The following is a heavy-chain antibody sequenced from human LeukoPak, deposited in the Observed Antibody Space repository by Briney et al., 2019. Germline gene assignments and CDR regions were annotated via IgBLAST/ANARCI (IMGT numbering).Heavy chain of an antibody. V-gene: IGHV1-69*13. J-gene: IGHJ5*02. CDR3: ARDRGYSSGWSPDWFDP. CDR2: IIPIFGTA. D-gene: IGHD6-19*01. CDR1: GGTFSSYA. Sequence: ASVKVSCKASGGTFSSYAISWVRQAPGQGLEWMGGIIPIFGTANYAQEFQGRVTITADESTSTAYMELSSLRSEDTAVYYCARDRGYSSGWSPDWFDPWGQGTLVTVSS.